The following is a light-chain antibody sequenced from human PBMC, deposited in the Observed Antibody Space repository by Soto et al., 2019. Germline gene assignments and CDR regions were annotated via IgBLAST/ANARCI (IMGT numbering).Light chain of an antibody. V-gene: IGLV2-14*01. CDR3: TSYADSSPVV. CDR2: DVS. J-gene: IGLJ2*01. CDR1: SSDVGGYNY. Sequence: QAVVTQIASVSGSPGQSITISCTGTSSDVGGYNYVSWYQHHPGKAPKLMIYDVSNRPPGVSNRFSGSKSGNTASLTISGLQAEDEADYYCTSYADSSPVVFGGGTKLTVL.